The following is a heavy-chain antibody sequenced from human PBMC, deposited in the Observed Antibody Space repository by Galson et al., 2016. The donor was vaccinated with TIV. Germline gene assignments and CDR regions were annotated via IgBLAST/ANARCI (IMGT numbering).Heavy chain of an antibody. Sequence: SLRLSCAASGFTFTTYWMHWVRQAPGKGLVWVARINGDGFSTTYADSVKGRFTISRDNAKNTLYLQMDGLRAEDTAIYYCARPSYYYDISSYYPLDFWGRGTLVTLSA. D-gene: IGHD3-22*01. V-gene: IGHV3-74*03. CDR1: GFTFTTYW. J-gene: IGHJ4*02. CDR3: ARPSYYYDISSYYPLDF. CDR2: INGDGFST.